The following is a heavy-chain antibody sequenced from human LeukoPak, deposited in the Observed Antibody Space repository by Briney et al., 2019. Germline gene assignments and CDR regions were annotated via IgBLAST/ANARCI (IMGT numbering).Heavy chain of an antibody. CDR2: ISGTGGTV. D-gene: IGHD1-26*01. V-gene: IGHV3-48*03. Sequence: GGSLRLSCAASGFTFSGYDMNWVRQAPGKGLEWVSYISGTGGTVYYADSVKGRFTISRDNVKKFLFLQMNSLRAEDTALYYCAREGAGTYAHDAFDIWGQGTMVTVSS. CDR3: AREGAGTYAHDAFDI. J-gene: IGHJ3*02. CDR1: GFTFSGYD.